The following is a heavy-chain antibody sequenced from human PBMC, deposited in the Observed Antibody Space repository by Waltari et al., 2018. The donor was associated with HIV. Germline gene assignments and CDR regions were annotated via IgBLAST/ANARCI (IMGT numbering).Heavy chain of an antibody. J-gene: IGHJ4*02. CDR1: GGSFSGYY. CDR2: INHSGST. CDR3: ARVKGYQLLYSSGWYYFDY. D-gene: IGHD6-19*01. Sequence: QVQLQQWGAGLLKPSETLSLTCAVYGGSFSGYYWSWIRPPPGKGLEWIGEINHSGSTNYNPSLKSRVTISVDTSKNQFSLKLSSVTAADTAVYYCARVKGYQLLYSSGWYYFDYWGQGTLVTVSS. V-gene: IGHV4-34*01.